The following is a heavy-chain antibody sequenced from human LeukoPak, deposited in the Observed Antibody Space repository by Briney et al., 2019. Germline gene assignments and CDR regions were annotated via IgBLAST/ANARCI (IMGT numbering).Heavy chain of an antibody. V-gene: IGHV1-18*01. D-gene: IGHD3-10*01. Sequence: ASVKVSCKASGYTFTSYGISWVRQAPGQGLEWMGWISAYNGNTNYAQKLQGRVTMTTDTSTSTAYMELSSLRSEDTAVYYCARGYGSGSYYYYYYYMDVWGKGTTVTVSS. CDR2: ISAYNGNT. CDR1: GYTFTSYG. J-gene: IGHJ6*03. CDR3: ARGYGSGSYYYYYYYMDV.